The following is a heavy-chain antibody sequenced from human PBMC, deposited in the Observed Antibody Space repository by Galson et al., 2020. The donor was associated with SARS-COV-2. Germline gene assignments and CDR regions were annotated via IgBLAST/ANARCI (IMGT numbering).Heavy chain of an antibody. D-gene: IGHD6-6*01. V-gene: IGHV1-58*01. Sequence: SVKVYCKTSGFTITSSAVQWVRQARGQRLEWIGWNVVGSGKTNYAQKFQERVTITRDMSTSTAYMELSSLRYEDTAVYYCAAFVARPVYWGQGTLVTVSS. J-gene: IGHJ4*02. CDR3: AAFVARPVY. CDR1: GFTITSSA. CDR2: NVVGSGKT.